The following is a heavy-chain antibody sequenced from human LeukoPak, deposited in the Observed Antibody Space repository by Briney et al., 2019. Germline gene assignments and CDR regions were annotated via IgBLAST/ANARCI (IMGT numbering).Heavy chain of an antibody. D-gene: IGHD3-9*01. V-gene: IGHV4-59*01. J-gene: IGHJ3*02. CDR3: ARESDDIDAFDI. Sequence: SETLSLTCTVSGGSISSYYWSWIRQPPGKGLEWIGYIYYSGSTNYNPSLKSRVTISVDTSENQFSLKLSSVTAADTAVYYCARESDDIDAFDIWGQGTMVTVSS. CDR1: GGSISSYY. CDR2: IYYSGST.